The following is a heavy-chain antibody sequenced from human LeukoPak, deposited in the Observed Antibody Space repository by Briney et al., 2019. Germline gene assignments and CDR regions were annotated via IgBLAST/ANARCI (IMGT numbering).Heavy chain of an antibody. CDR3: ARHHWGYYFDY. V-gene: IGHV4-34*01. Sequence: SETLSLTCAVYGGSFSGYYWSWIRQPPGKGLEWIGEINHSGSTNYNPSLKSRVTISVDTSKNQFSLKLSSVTAADTAVYYCARHHWGYYFDYWGQGTLVTVSS. J-gene: IGHJ4*02. D-gene: IGHD3-16*01. CDR1: GGSFSGYY. CDR2: INHSGST.